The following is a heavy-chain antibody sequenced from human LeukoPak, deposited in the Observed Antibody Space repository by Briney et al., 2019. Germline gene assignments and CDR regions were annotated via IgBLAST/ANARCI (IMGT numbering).Heavy chain of an antibody. J-gene: IGHJ4*02. Sequence: ASVKVSCKASGYTFTSYDIYWVRQAAGQGLEWMGWMNPNSGNTGYTQKFQGRVTMTRNTSISTAYMELSSLRPEDTALYYCARGHEWAPNSSPGYWGQGTLVTVSS. CDR1: GYTFTSYD. CDR3: ARGHEWAPNSSPGY. CDR2: MNPNSGNT. D-gene: IGHD6-19*01. V-gene: IGHV1-8*01.